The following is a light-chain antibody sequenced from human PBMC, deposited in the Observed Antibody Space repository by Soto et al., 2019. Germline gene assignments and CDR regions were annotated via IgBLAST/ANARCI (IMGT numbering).Light chain of an antibody. CDR1: QSVSNNY. Sequence: DIVLPQSPGTLSLSPGERATLSCTARQSVSNNYLACYQQQPGQTPRLLIYDASNRATGIPDRFSGSGSGTDVTLTISRLEPEDFAVYYCQQRYNWPLTFGGGTKVDIK. V-gene: IGKV3D-20*02. J-gene: IGKJ4*01. CDR2: DAS. CDR3: QQRYNWPLT.